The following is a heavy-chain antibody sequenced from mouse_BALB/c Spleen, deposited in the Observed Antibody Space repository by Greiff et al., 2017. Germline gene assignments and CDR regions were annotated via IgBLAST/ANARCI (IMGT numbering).Heavy chain of an antibody. Sequence: VQLQQPGAELVKPGASVKLSCKASGYTFTSYWMHWVKQRPGQGLEWIGEIDPSDSYTNYNQKFKGKATLTVDKSSSTAYMQLSSPTSEDSAVYYCAFTTGGAMDYWGQGTSVTVSS. CDR1: GYTFTSYW. CDR2: IDPSDSYT. V-gene: IGHV1-69*02. J-gene: IGHJ4*01. CDR3: AFTTGGAMDY. D-gene: IGHD1-1*01.